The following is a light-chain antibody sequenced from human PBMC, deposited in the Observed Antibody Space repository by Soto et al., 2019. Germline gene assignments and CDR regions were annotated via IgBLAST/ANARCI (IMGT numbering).Light chain of an antibody. J-gene: IGLJ2*01. V-gene: IGLV1-40*01. CDR3: QSYDSSLSPVV. CDR2: GNS. CDR1: SSNIGAGYD. Sequence: QSVLTQPPSVSGAPGQRVTISCTGSSSNIGAGYDVHWYQQLPGTAPKLLIYGNSNRPSGVPDRFSGSKSGTSASLAITGLQAEDEADCYCQSYDSSLSPVVFGGGTKVTVL.